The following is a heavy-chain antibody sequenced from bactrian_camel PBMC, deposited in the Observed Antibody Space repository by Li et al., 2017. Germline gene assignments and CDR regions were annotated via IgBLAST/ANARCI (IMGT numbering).Heavy chain of an antibody. Sequence: HVQLVESGGGLVRPGVSLRLSCAASRYTYSSDCMEWFRQAPGKEREGVAAIDTSGGSTYYADSVKGRFTISQDDDGNTVYLQMNSLGPEDTATYYCAADGGRCYMLNSRYRFSYWGQGTQVTVS. J-gene: IGHJ4*01. CDR3: AADGGRCYMLNSRYRFSY. D-gene: IGHD3*01. V-gene: IGHV3S1*01. CDR2: IDTSGGST. CDR1: RYTYSSDC.